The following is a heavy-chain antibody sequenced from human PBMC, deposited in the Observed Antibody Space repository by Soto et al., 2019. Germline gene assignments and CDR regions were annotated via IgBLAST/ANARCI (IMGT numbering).Heavy chain of an antibody. J-gene: IGHJ4*02. Sequence: QVQLVESGGGVVQPGRSLRLSCAASGFTFSSYAMHWVRQAPGKGLEWVAVISYDGSNKYYADSVKGRFTISRDNSKNTLYLQMNSLRAEDTAVYYCARRDPNPGYWGQGTLVTVSS. V-gene: IGHV3-30-3*01. CDR3: ARRDPNPGY. CDR1: GFTFSSYA. CDR2: ISYDGSNK.